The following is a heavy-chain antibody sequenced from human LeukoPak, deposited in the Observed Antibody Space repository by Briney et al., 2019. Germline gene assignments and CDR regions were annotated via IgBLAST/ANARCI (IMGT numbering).Heavy chain of an antibody. D-gene: IGHD3-3*01. Sequence: SETLSLTCTVSGGSISSSSYYWGWIRQPPGKGLEWIGSIYYSGSTYYNPSLKSRVTISVDTSRNQFSLKLSSVTAADTAVYYCARQLIMITIFGVVIQPPGYWGQGTLVTVSS. J-gene: IGHJ4*02. V-gene: IGHV4-39*01. CDR2: IYYSGST. CDR3: ARQLIMITIFGVVIQPPGY. CDR1: GGSISSSSYY.